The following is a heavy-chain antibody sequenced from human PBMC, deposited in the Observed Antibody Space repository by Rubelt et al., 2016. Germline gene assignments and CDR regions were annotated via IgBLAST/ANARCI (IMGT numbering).Heavy chain of an antibody. D-gene: IGHD6-13*01. CDR2: IIPIFGTA. J-gene: IGHJ4*02. V-gene: IGHV1-69*01. Sequence: QVQLVQSGAEVKKPGSSVKVSCKASGGTFRSYAISWVRQAPGQGLEWMGGIIPIFGTATYAQKFQGRVTIIADESTSTSYMELSSLRSEDTAVYYCARDRPYIAALNYFDYWGQGTLVTVSS. CDR3: ARDRPYIAALNYFDY. CDR1: GGTFRSYA.